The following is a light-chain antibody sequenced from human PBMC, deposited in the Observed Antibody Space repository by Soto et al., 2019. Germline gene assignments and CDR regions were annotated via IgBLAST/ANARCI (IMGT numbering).Light chain of an antibody. CDR1: QSVRSSY. V-gene: IGKV3-15*01. CDR3: QQYNNWPQT. CDR2: GAS. J-gene: IGKJ1*01. Sequence: EIVLTPSPDTLSLSPVESATLSCRASQSVRSSYLAWYQQKPGQAPRLLIYGASTRATGIPARFSGSGSGTEFSLTISSLQSEDFAFYYGQQYNNWPQTFGQGTKVDI.